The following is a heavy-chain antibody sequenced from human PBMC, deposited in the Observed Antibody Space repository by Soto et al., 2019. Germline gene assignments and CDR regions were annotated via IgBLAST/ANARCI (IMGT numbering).Heavy chain of an antibody. CDR1: GGSISSYY. J-gene: IGHJ3*02. CDR2: IYYSGST. CDR3: ARRPGFGHAFDI. V-gene: IGHV4-59*08. Sequence: SETLSLTCTVSGGSISSYYWTWIRQPPGKGLEWIGYIYYSGSTNYNPSLKSRVTISVDTSKNQFSLKLSSVTAADTAVYYCARRPGFGHAFDIWGKGTMVTVS. D-gene: IGHD3-10*01.